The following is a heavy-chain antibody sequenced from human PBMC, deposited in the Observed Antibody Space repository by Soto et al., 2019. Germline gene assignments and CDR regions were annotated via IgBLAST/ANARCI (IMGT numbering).Heavy chain of an antibody. Sequence: SLRLSCAASGLTFDDYSMHWVRQAPGKGLEWVSGISWNSGSIGYADSVKGRFTISRDNAKNSLYLQMNSLRAEDTALYYCAKETYYYGSGSYVYWGQGTLVTVSS. CDR3: AKETYYYGSGSYVY. V-gene: IGHV3-9*01. CDR1: GLTFDDYS. J-gene: IGHJ4*02. D-gene: IGHD3-10*01. CDR2: ISWNSGSI.